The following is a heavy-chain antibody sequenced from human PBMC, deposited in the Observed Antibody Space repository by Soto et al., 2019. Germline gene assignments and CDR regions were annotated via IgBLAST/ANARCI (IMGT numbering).Heavy chain of an antibody. CDR3: ARARVATTVTTSLGLDFDY. V-gene: IGHV3-33*01. CDR1: GFTFSSYG. Sequence: VGSLRLSCAASGFTFSSYGMHWVRQAPGKGLEWVAVIWYDGSNKYYADSVKGRFTISRDNSKNTLYLQMNSLRAEDTAVYYCARARVATTVTTSLGLDFDYWGQGTLVTVSS. CDR2: IWYDGSNK. J-gene: IGHJ4*02. D-gene: IGHD4-4*01.